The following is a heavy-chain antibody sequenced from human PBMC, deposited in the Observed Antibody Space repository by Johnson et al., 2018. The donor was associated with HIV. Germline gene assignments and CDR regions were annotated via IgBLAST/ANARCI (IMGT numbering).Heavy chain of an antibody. V-gene: IGHV3-7*05. CDR1: GFTFSYYW. CDR2: IKQDGSEK. CDR3: TTDLVPAAKGPVVVGGAFDI. J-gene: IGHJ3*02. Sequence: EVQLVESGGGLVQPGGSLRLSCAVSGFTFSYYWMSWVRQAPGKGLECVANIKQDGSEKYYVDSVKGRFTISRDNAKKSLYLQMNSLKTEDTAVYYCTTDLVPAAKGPVVVGGAFDIWGQGTMVTVSS. D-gene: IGHD2-2*01.